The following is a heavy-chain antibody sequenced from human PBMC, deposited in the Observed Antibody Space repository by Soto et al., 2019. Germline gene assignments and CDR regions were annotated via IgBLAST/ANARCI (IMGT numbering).Heavy chain of an antibody. D-gene: IGHD5-18*01. Sequence: QVQLVQYGAEVKKPGSSVKVSCKASGGTLSSYAISWVRQAPGQGLEWMGGIIPIFGTANYAQKFQGRVTITADESTSTAYMELSSLRSEDTSVYYCASRGYSYGRERYHYYGMDVWGQGTTVTVSS. V-gene: IGHV1-69*01. CDR3: ASRGYSYGRERYHYYGMDV. J-gene: IGHJ6*02. CDR1: GGTLSSYA. CDR2: IIPIFGTA.